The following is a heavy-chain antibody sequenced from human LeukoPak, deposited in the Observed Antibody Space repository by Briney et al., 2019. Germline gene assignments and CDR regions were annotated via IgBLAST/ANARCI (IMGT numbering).Heavy chain of an antibody. CDR2: IYYSGST. D-gene: IGHD3-22*01. Sequence: SETLSLTCAVSGGSISSNSYYWGWIRQPPGKGLEWIGSIYYSGSTYYNPSLKSRVTISVDTSKNQFSLKLSSVTAADTAVYYCARDGIITMRPTDPWGQGTLVTVSS. CDR1: GGSISSNSYY. J-gene: IGHJ5*02. V-gene: IGHV4-39*02. CDR3: ARDGIITMRPTDP.